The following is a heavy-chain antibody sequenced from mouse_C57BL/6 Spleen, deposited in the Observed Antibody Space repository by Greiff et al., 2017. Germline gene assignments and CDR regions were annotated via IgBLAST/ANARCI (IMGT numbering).Heavy chain of an antibody. Sequence: EVQLQQSGPELVKPGDSVQISCKASGYSFTGYFMNWVMPSHGKSLEWIGRINPYNGDTFYNQKFKGKATLTVDKSSSTAHMELRSLTSEDSAVYYCARGPHFDYWGQGTTLKVSS. V-gene: IGHV1-20*01. CDR3: ARGPHFDY. J-gene: IGHJ2*01. CDR1: GYSFTGYF. CDR2: INPYNGDT.